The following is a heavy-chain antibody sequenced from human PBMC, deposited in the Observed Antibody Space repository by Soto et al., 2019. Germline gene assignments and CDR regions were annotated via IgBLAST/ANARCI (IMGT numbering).Heavy chain of an antibody. CDR3: TRDCSSTSCYKRGVDYYYYGMDV. J-gene: IGHJ6*02. CDR1: GFTFGDYA. D-gene: IGHD2-2*02. Sequence: GGSLRLSCTASGFTFGDYAMSWVRQAPGKGLEWVGFIRSKAYGGTTEYAASVKGRFTISRDDSKSIAYLQMNSLKTEDTAVYYCTRDCSSTSCYKRGVDYYYYGMDVWGQGITVTVSS. CDR2: IRSKAYGGTT. V-gene: IGHV3-49*04.